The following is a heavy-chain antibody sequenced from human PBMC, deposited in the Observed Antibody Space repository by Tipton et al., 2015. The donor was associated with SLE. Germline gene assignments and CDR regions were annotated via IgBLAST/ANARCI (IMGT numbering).Heavy chain of an antibody. CDR1: GGSMSSFY. CDR3: ARRSWSDAFDI. D-gene: IGHD6-13*01. J-gene: IGHJ3*02. CDR2: IHYSGIT. V-gene: IGHV4-59*01. Sequence: SLTCTVSGGSMSSFYWTWIRQPPGKGLEWIAYIHYSGITNYNPSLKSRVTISIDTSKNQFSLKLSSVTAADTAVYYCARRSWSDAFDIWGQGTMVTVSS.